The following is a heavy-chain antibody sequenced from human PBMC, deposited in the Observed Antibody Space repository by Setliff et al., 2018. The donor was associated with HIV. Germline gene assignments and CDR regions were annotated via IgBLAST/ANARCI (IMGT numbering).Heavy chain of an antibody. Sequence: SETLSLTCTVSGGSISSGSYYWSWIRQPAGKGLEWIGHIHTSGSTKYNPSLKSRVTISADTSKNRFSLKLSSVTAADTAVYYCAKGAGFYGDYTFDYWGQGNLVTVSS. V-gene: IGHV4-61*09. CDR2: IHTSGST. CDR3: AKGAGFYGDYTFDY. CDR1: GGSISSGSYY. D-gene: IGHD4-17*01. J-gene: IGHJ4*02.